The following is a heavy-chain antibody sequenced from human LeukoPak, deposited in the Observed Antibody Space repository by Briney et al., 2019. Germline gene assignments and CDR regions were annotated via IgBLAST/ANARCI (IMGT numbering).Heavy chain of an antibody. D-gene: IGHD3-10*01. Sequence: SGPTLVKPTQTLTLTCTFSGFSLSTSGVGVGWIRQPPGKALEWLALIYWDDDKRYSPSLKSRLTITKDTSKNQVVLTMTNMDPVDTATYYCALVKGSRLRGEALANWFDPWGQGTLVTVSS. CDR1: GFSLSTSGVG. V-gene: IGHV2-5*02. CDR2: IYWDDDK. CDR3: ALVKGSRLRGEALANWFDP. J-gene: IGHJ5*02.